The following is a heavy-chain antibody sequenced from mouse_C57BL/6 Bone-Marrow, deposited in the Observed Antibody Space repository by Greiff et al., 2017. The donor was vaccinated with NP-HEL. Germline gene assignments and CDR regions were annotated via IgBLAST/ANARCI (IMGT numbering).Heavy chain of an antibody. Sequence: VQLKESGPELVKPGASVKISCKASGYSFTDYNMNWVKQSHGKSLEWIGVINPNYGTTSYNQKFKGKATLTVDQSSSTAYMQLNSLTSEDSAVYYCARSDYDYDDAWFAYWGQGTLVTVSA. V-gene: IGHV1-39*01. CDR3: ARSDYDYDDAWFAY. CDR1: GYSFTDYN. D-gene: IGHD2-4*01. J-gene: IGHJ3*01. CDR2: INPNYGTT.